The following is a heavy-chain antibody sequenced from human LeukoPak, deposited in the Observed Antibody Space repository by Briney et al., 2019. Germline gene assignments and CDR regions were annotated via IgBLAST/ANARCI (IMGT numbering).Heavy chain of an antibody. CDR3: ARDWRVASYYYYGMDV. J-gene: IGHJ6*02. CDR1: GYTFTSYY. CDR2: INPSGGST. V-gene: IGHV1-46*01. D-gene: IGHD2-21*01. Sequence: ASVKVSCKASGYTFTSYYMHWVRQAPGQGLEWMGIINPSGGSTSYAQKFQGRVTMTRDTSTSTVYMELSSLRAEDTAVYYCARDWRVASYYYYGMDVWGQGTTVTVSS.